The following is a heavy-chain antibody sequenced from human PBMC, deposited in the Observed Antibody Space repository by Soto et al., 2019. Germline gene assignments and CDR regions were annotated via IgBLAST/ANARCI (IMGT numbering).Heavy chain of an antibody. CDR2: INHSGST. D-gene: IGHD6-19*01. V-gene: IGHV4-34*01. Sequence: SETLSLTCAVYGGSFSGYYWSWIRQPPGKGLEWIGEINHSGSTNYNPSLKSRVTISVDTSKNQFSLKLSSVTAADTAVYYCARGRSGWLYFDYWGQGTLVTVSS. CDR3: ARGRSGWLYFDY. J-gene: IGHJ4*02. CDR1: GGSFSGYY.